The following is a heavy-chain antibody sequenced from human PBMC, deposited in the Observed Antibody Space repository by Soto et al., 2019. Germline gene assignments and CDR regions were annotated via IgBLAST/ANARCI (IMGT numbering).Heavy chain of an antibody. CDR3: AGSYSSGRNWFDP. CDR1: GGSISSYY. Sequence: PSETLSLTCTVSGGSISSYYWSWIRQPPGKGLEWIGYIYYSGSTNYNPSLKSRVTISVDTSKNQFSLKLSSVTAADTAVYYCAGSYSSGRNWFDPWGQGTLVTVS. CDR2: IYYSGST. D-gene: IGHD6-19*01. J-gene: IGHJ5*02. V-gene: IGHV4-59*08.